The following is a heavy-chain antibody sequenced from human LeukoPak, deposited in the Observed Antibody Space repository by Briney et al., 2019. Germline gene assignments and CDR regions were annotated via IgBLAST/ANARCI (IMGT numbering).Heavy chain of an antibody. CDR3: AKVASYGSGWPFFDS. CDR2: IRYDGSNK. J-gene: IGHJ4*02. D-gene: IGHD6-19*01. CDR1: GFTFSSYG. Sequence: GGSLRLSCAASGFTFSSYGMHWVRQAPGKGLEWVAFIRYDGSNKYYADSVKGRFTISRDNSKNTLYLQMNSLRAEDTAVYYCAKVASYGSGWPFFDSWGQGVLVTVSS. V-gene: IGHV3-30*02.